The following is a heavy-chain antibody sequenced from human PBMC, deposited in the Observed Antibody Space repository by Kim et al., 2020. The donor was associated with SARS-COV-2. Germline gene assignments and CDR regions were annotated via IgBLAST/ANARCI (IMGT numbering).Heavy chain of an antibody. CDR2: INSDGSSI. CDR1: GFTFSNYY. V-gene: IGHV3-11*01. CDR3: VRERDN. Sequence: GGSLRLSCAASGFTFSNYYMNWIRQAPGQGLEWVAYINSDGSSINYADSVNGRFTISRDNAKKSLYLQMNSLTPEDTAVYYCVRERDNWGQGTLVTVSS. J-gene: IGHJ4*02.